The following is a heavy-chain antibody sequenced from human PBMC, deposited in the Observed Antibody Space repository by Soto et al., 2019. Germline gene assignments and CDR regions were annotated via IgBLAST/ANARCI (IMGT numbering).Heavy chain of an antibody. Sequence: QVQLVQSGAEVKKPGASVKVSCKASGYTFTSYGISWVRQAPGQGLEWMGWISAYNGNTNYAQKIQGRVTMTTDTSTSTAYMELRSLRSDDTAVYYCARAGLVVVVVAAPPFYYCMDVWGQGTTVTDSS. CDR2: ISAYNGNT. V-gene: IGHV1-18*01. D-gene: IGHD2-15*01. CDR3: ARAGLVVVVVAAPPFYYCMDV. CDR1: GYTFTSYG. J-gene: IGHJ6*02.